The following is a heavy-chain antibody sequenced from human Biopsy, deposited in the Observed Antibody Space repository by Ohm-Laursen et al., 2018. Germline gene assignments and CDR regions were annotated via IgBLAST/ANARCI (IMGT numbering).Heavy chain of an antibody. V-gene: IGHV4-59*12. D-gene: IGHD3-22*01. CDR1: GGPIDSYY. CDR2: IYFTGRT. Sequence: TLSLTCPVSGGPIDSYYWSWIRQPPGKALEWIGYIYFTGRTSYNPSLKSRVTMSVNTSKKQFSLRLSSVTAADTAVYYCARGDYFDSNGYFWFDPWGQGTLVTVSS. J-gene: IGHJ5*02. CDR3: ARGDYFDSNGYFWFDP.